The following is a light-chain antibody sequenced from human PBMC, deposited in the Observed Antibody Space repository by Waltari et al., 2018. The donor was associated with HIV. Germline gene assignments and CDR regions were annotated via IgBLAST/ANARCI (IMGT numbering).Light chain of an antibody. Sequence: SVLTQPPSVSGAPGQTVPLSCSESGSNIGATYDVHWYQHLPGTATKLLIYGNSNRPSGVPDRFSGSKSGTSASLAITGLQPEDEGDYYCQSYDSRLSGSVFGGGTKLTVL. CDR3: QSYDSRLSGSV. V-gene: IGLV1-40*01. CDR1: GSNIGATYD. CDR2: GNS. J-gene: IGLJ2*01.